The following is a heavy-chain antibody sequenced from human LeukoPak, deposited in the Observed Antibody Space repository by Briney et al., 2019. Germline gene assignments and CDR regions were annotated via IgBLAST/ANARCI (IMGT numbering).Heavy chain of an antibody. CDR2: ISAYNGNT. J-gene: IGHJ6*03. V-gene: IGHV1-18*01. CDR3: ARARGGSSWYRGDYYYYMDV. CDR1: GYTFTSYG. D-gene: IGHD6-13*01. Sequence: ASVKVSCKASGYTFTSYGISWVRQAPGQGLEWMGWISAYNGNTNYEQKFQDRVTMTTDTSTSTGYMEPRSLKSDDTAVYYCARARGGSSWYRGDYYYYMDVWGKGTTVTISS.